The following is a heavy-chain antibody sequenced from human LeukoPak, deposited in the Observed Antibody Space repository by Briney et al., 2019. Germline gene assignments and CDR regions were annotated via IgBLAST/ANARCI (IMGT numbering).Heavy chain of an antibody. J-gene: IGHJ4*02. V-gene: IGHV4-34*01. CDR3: ARGRYSYGHWMFDY. CDR1: GVSFSGYY. CDR2: INHSGST. Sequence: SETLSLTCAVYGVSFSGYYWSWIRQPPGKGLEWIGEINHSGSTNYNPSLKSRVTISVDTSKNQFSLKLSSVTAADTAVYYCARGRYSYGHWMFDYWGQGTLVTVSS. D-gene: IGHD5-18*01.